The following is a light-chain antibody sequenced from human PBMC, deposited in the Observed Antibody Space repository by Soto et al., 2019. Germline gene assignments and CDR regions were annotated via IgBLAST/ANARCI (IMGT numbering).Light chain of an antibody. CDR3: QQYHSYRT. CDR1: QSISSW. CDR2: DAS. J-gene: IGKJ5*01. V-gene: IGKV1-5*01. Sequence: MTQSPSTLSASVGDRVTITCRASQSISSWLAWYQQKPGKAPNLLIFDASSLESGVPSRFSGSGSGTEFTLTISTLQPDDFATYYCQQYHSYRTFGQGTRLEIK.